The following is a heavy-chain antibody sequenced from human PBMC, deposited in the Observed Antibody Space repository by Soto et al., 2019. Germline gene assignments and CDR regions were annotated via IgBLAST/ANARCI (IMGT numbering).Heavy chain of an antibody. Sequence: SETLSLTCTVSGGSISSGGYYWSWIRQPPGKGLEWIGYIYYSGSTNYNPSLKSRVTISVDTSKNQFSLKLSSVTAADTAVYYCASSYSSGWQKEYYFDYWGQGTLVTVSS. CDR2: IYYSGST. V-gene: IGHV4-61*08. CDR1: GGSISSGGYY. J-gene: IGHJ4*02. D-gene: IGHD6-19*01. CDR3: ASSYSSGWQKEYYFDY.